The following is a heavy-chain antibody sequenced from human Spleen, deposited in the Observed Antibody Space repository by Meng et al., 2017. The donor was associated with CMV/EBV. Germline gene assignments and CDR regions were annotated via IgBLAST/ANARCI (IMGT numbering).Heavy chain of an antibody. Sequence: GGSLRLSCAASGFSFDDYAMHWVRQTPGKGLEWVSGISWNSGMIGYADSVKGRFTISRDNAKNSLYLQMNSLRAEDMALYYCAKDMNWNYPLGAIDYWGQGTLVTVSS. CDR2: ISWNSGMI. J-gene: IGHJ4*02. D-gene: IGHD1-7*01. CDR3: AKDMNWNYPLGAIDY. V-gene: IGHV3-9*03. CDR1: GFSFDDYA.